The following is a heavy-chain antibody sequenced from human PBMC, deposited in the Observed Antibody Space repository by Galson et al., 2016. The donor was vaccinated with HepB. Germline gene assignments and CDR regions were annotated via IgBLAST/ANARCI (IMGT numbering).Heavy chain of an antibody. Sequence: SLRLSCAATGFSVSTSYMTWVRQAPGGGLEWVSVLYNTGIKYYADSVKGRFTISRENSKNTLYLQMNSLRGEDTAVYYCARSGDLSSGYSAYGMDVWGQGTTVTVSS. CDR2: LYNTGIK. CDR1: GFSVSTSY. V-gene: IGHV3-66*01. J-gene: IGHJ6*02. D-gene: IGHD3-3*01. CDR3: ARSGDLSSGYSAYGMDV.